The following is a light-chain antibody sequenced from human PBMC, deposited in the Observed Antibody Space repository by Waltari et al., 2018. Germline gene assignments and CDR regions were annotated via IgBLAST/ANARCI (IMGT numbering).Light chain of an antibody. Sequence: DIVMTQSPDSLAVSLGERATINCKSSQSLLYSSNNKNSLTWYQQKPGQPPKLLIYWASTRESGVPDRFSGSGSGTDFTLTISSLQAEDVALYYCQQFYGSPFTFGGGTKVEIK. V-gene: IGKV4-1*01. CDR1: QSLLYSSNNKNS. CDR2: WAS. J-gene: IGKJ4*01. CDR3: QQFYGSPFT.